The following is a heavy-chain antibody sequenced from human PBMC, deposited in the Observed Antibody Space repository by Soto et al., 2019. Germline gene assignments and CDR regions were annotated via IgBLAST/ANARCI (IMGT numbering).Heavy chain of an antibody. CDR2: MNPNSGNT. V-gene: IGHV1-8*01. J-gene: IGHJ6*03. CDR3: AREDIVVVPDAMGYYYYYMDV. CDR1: GYTFTSYD. Sequence: QVQLVQSGAEVKKPGASVKVSCKASGYTFTSYDINWVRQATGQGLEWMGWMNPNSGNTGYAQKFQGRVTMTRNTSISKAYMELSSLRSEDTAVYYCAREDIVVVPDAMGYYYYYMDVWGKGTTVTVSS. D-gene: IGHD2-2*01.